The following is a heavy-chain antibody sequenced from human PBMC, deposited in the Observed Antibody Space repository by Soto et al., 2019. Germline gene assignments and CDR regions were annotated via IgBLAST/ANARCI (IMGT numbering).Heavy chain of an antibody. CDR3: AKGAGCTNGVCSVLGMEY. Sequence: VGSLRLSCASSGFTFSSYGMHWVRHSPGKGLEWVAVISYDGSNKYYADSVKGRFTISRDNSKNTLYLQMNSLRAEDTAVYYCAKGAGCTNGVCSVLGMEYWGQGTQVTVSS. CDR2: ISYDGSNK. CDR1: GFTFSSYG. V-gene: IGHV3-30*18. D-gene: IGHD2-8*01. J-gene: IGHJ4*02.